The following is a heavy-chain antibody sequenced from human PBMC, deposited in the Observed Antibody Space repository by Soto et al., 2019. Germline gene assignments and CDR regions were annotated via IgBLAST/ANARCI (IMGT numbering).Heavy chain of an antibody. CDR3: ARDHTERWLPLDY. V-gene: IGHV3-30-3*01. D-gene: IGHD5-12*01. Sequence: QVQLVESGGGVVQPGRSLRLSCAASGFTFSSYAMHWVRQAPGKGLEWVAVISYDGSNKYYADSVKGRFTISRDNSKNTLYLQMNSLRAEDTAVYYCARDHTERWLPLDYWGQGTLVTVSS. CDR1: GFTFSSYA. J-gene: IGHJ4*02. CDR2: ISYDGSNK.